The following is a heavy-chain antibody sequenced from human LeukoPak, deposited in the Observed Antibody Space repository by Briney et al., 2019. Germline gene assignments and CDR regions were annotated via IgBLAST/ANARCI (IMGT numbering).Heavy chain of an antibody. D-gene: IGHD4-17*01. V-gene: IGHV3-13*01. CDR2: IGTAGNT. CDR3: ARVGYGRSFDY. J-gene: IGHJ4*02. Sequence: GGSLRLSCAASGFTFSSYDMHWVRQAPGKGLEWVSEIGTAGNTNNPASVKGRFTISRENAKNSLYLKMNSLRAGDTAVYYCARVGYGRSFDYWGQGTLVTVSS. CDR1: GFTFSSYD.